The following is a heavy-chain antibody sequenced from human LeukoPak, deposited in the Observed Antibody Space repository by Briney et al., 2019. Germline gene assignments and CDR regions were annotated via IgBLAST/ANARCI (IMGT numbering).Heavy chain of an antibody. CDR3: AKPARTDYADY. V-gene: IGHV3-23*01. CDR2: ISGSGGTP. CDR1: GFTFSSYA. Sequence: GGSLRLSRAASGFTFSSYAMSWVRQAPGKGLEWVSAISGSGGTPYYADSVKGRFTISRENSKNTLYLQMNSLRAEDTAVYYCAKPARTDYADYWGQGTLVTVSS. J-gene: IGHJ4*02. D-gene: IGHD1-14*01.